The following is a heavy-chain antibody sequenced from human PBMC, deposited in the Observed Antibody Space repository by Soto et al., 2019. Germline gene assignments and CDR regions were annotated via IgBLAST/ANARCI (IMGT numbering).Heavy chain of an antibody. J-gene: IGHJ6*02. CDR2: IYYSGSP. CDR1: GGSISSGGYY. CDR3: ARDVDCSSTSCDYYYYGMDV. V-gene: IGHV4-31*03. D-gene: IGHD2-2*01. Sequence: QVQLQESGPGLVKPSQTLSLTCTVSGGSISSGGYYWSWIRQHPGKGLEWIGYIYYSGSPYYNPSLKSRVTISVDTSKNQFSLKLSSVTAADTAVYYCARDVDCSSTSCDYYYYGMDVWGQGTTVTVSS.